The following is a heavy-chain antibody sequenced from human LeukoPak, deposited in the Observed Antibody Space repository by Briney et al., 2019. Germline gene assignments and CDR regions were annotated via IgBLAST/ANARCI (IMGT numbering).Heavy chain of an antibody. CDR1: GFIFRRFW. Sequence: GGSLRLSYAATGFIFRRFWISWVRQAPGKGLEWVANIKEDGSEKNYVDSVKGRFTISRDNAKNSLYLQMSSLRAEDTAVYYCARDFDYWGQGTLVTVSS. CDR2: IKEDGSEK. V-gene: IGHV3-7*01. J-gene: IGHJ4*02. CDR3: ARDFDY.